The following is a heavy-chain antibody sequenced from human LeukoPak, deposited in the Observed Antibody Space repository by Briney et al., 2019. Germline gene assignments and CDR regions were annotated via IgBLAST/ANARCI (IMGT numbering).Heavy chain of an antibody. V-gene: IGHV1-8*01. CDR3: ARNVWFGEYWFDY. Sequence: GASVKVSCKASGYTFTSYDINWVRQATGQGFEWMGWMNPNSGNTGYAQKFQGRVTMTRNTSISTAYMELSSLRSEDTAVYYCARNVWFGEYWFDYWGQGTLVTVSS. CDR2: MNPNSGNT. CDR1: GYTFTSYD. D-gene: IGHD3-10*01. J-gene: IGHJ4*02.